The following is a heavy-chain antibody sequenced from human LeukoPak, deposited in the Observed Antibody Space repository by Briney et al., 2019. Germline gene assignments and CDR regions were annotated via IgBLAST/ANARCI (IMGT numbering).Heavy chain of an antibody. D-gene: IGHD3-16*02. CDR2: IIPIFGTA. CDR1: GGTFSSYA. CDR3: ARTYYDYVWGSYRPGYFDY. Sequence: SVKVSCKASGGTFSSYAISRVRQAPGQGLEWMGGIIPIFGTANYAQRFQGRVTITTDESTSTAYMELSSLRSEDTAVYYCARTYYDYVWGSYRPGYFDYWGQGTLVTVSS. V-gene: IGHV1-69*05. J-gene: IGHJ4*02.